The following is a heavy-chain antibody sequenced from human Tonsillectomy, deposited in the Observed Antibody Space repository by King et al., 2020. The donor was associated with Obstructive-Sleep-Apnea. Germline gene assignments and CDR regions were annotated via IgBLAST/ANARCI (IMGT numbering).Heavy chain of an antibody. CDR1: GFTFSSYW. J-gene: IGHJ3*02. V-gene: IGHV3-74*01. CDR3: ARDHVVSRYFDRPDAFDI. CDR2: INSDGSST. D-gene: IGHD3-9*01. Sequence: VQLVESGGGLVQPGGSLRLSCAASGFTFSSYWMHWVRQAPGKGLVWVSRINSDGSSTSYADSVKGRFTISRDNAKNTLYLQMNSLRAEDTAVYYCARDHVVSRYFDRPDAFDIWGQGTMVTVSS.